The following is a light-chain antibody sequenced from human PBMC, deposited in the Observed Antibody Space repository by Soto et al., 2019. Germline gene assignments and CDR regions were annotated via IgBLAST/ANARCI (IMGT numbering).Light chain of an antibody. J-gene: IGLJ2*01. V-gene: IGLV6-57*01. CDR1: SGSIASSY. CDR2: EDD. Sequence: NFMLTQPHSVSESPGQTVTISCTRSSGSIASSYVQWYQLRPGSFPTTVIYEDDQRNAGVPDRFSGSVDTSSNSASLTISGLETEDDADYFCQSYDTTLLVFGGGTKLTVL. CDR3: QSYDTTLLV.